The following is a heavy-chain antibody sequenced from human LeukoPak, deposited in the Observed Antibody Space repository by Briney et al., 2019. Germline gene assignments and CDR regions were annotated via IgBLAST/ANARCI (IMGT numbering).Heavy chain of an antibody. D-gene: IGHD1-26*01. Sequence: PGGSLRLSCAASGFTFSGSAMHWVRQASGKGLEWVGRIRSKANSYATAYAASVKGRFTISRDDSKNTAYLQMNSLKTEDTAVYYCTITWELRTFGHWGQGTLVTVSS. CDR1: GFTFSGSA. V-gene: IGHV3-73*01. CDR3: TITWELRTFGH. CDR2: IRSKANSYAT. J-gene: IGHJ5*02.